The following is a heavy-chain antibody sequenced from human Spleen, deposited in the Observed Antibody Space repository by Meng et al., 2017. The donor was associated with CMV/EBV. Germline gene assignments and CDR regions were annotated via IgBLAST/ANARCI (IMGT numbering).Heavy chain of an antibody. J-gene: IGHJ4*02. V-gene: IGHV3-21*01. D-gene: IGHD3-10*01. CDR1: GFTFSSYS. Sequence: GESLKISCAASGFTFSSYSMNWVRQAPGKGLEWVSSISSSSSYIYYADSVKGRFTISRDNAKNSLYLQMNSLRAEDTAVYYCASAPLYGSGSYYNVPGPDQHPHWGQGTLVTVSS. CDR3: ASAPLYGSGSYYNVPGPDQHPH. CDR2: ISSSSSYI.